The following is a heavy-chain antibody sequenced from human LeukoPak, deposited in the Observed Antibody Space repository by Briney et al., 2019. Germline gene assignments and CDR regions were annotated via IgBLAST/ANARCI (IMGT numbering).Heavy chain of an antibody. CDR3: ARDCGFSGWYY. CDR1: GFTFSSYS. CDR2: ISSSSSYI. Sequence: GGSLRLSCAASGFTFSSYSMNWVRQAPGKGLEWVSSISSSSSYIYYADSVKGRFTISRDNAKNSLYLQMNSLRAEDTAVYYCARDCGFSGWYYWGQGTLVTVSS. V-gene: IGHV3-21*01. D-gene: IGHD2-15*01. J-gene: IGHJ4*02.